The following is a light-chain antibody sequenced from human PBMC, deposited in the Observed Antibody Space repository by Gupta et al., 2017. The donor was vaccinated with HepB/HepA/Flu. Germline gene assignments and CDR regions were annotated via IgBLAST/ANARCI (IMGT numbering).Light chain of an antibody. CDR2: VEGSGNY. J-gene: IGLJ2*01. CDR3: ETWDTRV. CDR1: SGHSSYI. V-gene: IGLV4-60*03. Sequence: HPVLTQSSSASASPGSSVKLTCTLSSGHSSYIIAWHQQQPGKAPRYLMKVEGSGNYNKGSGVPYRFSGSSSGADRPLTISNLESEDEDEYYCETWDTRVFGGGTKLTVL.